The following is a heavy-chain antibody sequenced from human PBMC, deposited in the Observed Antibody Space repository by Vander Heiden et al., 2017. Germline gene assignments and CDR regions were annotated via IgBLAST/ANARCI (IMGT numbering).Heavy chain of an antibody. V-gene: IGHV3-33*01. J-gene: IGHJ4*02. CDR3: ARDGGTGSYYSDY. D-gene: IGHD1-26*01. CDR2: IWFDGREK. CDR1: GCTLSRHG. Sequence: QVQLVESGGGVVQPGRSLRLSCAASGCTLSRHGMHWVRQAPGKGLEWVAVIWFDGREKYYADSVKGRFTISRDNSKNTLYLQMDSLRGEDMAVYYCARDGGTGSYYSDYWGQGTLVTVSS.